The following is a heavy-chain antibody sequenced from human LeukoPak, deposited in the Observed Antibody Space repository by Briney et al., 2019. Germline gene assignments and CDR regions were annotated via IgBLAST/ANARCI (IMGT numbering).Heavy chain of an antibody. Sequence: GGSLRLSCAASGFTFSSYGMHWVRQAPGKGLEWVAFIRYDGSNKYYADSVKGRFTISRDNSKNTLYLQMNSLRAEDTAVYYCAKDRPFSGFDYGDYYFDYWGQGTLVTVSS. V-gene: IGHV3-30*02. CDR1: GFTFSSYG. CDR3: AKDRPFSGFDYGDYYFDY. CDR2: IRYDGSNK. D-gene: IGHD4-17*01. J-gene: IGHJ4*02.